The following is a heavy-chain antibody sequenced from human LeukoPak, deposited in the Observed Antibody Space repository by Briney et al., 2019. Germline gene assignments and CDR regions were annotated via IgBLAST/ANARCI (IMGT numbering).Heavy chain of an antibody. V-gene: IGHV3-23*01. Sequence: PGGSLRLSCAASGFTFSSYAMRWVRQAPGKGLEWVSAISGSGGSTYYADSVKGRFTISRDNSKNTLYLQMNSLRAEDTAVYYCAKDNRIVATIGVFYYWGQGTLVTVSS. CDR1: GFTFSSYA. J-gene: IGHJ4*02. D-gene: IGHD5-12*01. CDR3: AKDNRIVATIGVFYY. CDR2: ISGSGGST.